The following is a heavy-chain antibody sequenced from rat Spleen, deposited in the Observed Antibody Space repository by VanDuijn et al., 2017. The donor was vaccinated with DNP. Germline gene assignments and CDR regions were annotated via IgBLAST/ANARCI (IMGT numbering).Heavy chain of an antibody. J-gene: IGHJ3*01. CDR1: GFTFNNYW. Sequence: EVQLVESGGGLVQPGRSLKLSCVASGFTFNNYWMTWIRQAPGKGLEWVASIHNTGGTTYYPDSLKGRFTISRDNANSTLNLQMTSLRSEDTATYYCARLGTQGFAYWGQGTLVTVSS. CDR3: ARLGTQGFAY. D-gene: IGHD1-5*01. V-gene: IGHV5-31*01. CDR2: IHNTGGTT.